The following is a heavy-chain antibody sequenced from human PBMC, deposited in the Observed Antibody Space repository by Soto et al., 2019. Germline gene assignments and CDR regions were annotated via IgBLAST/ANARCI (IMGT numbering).Heavy chain of an antibody. Sequence: SETLSLTCTVSGGSISSGDYYWSWIRQPPGKGLEWIGYIYYSGSTYYNPSLKSRVTISVDTSKNQFSLKLSSVTAADTAVYYCARDRPDGFKLGYYFDYWGQGTLVTVSS. CDR3: ARDRPDGFKLGYYFDY. J-gene: IGHJ4*02. D-gene: IGHD6-6*01. CDR1: GGSISSGDYY. V-gene: IGHV4-30-4*01. CDR2: IYYSGST.